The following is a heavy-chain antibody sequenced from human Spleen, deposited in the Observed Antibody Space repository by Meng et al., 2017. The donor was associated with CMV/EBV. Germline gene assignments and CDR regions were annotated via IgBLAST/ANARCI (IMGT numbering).Heavy chain of an antibody. J-gene: IGHJ4*02. CDR3: ARRFRGLEWLFGY. CDR2: INPNSGDT. CDR1: GYTFSDYY. D-gene: IGHD3-3*01. V-gene: IGHV1-2*02. Sequence: ASVKVSCKASGYTFSDYYMHWVRQAPGQGLEWIGWINPNSGDTNYAQKFQGRVTMTRDSSISTAYMELSRLRSDDTAVYYCARRFRGLEWLFGYWGQGTLVTVSS.